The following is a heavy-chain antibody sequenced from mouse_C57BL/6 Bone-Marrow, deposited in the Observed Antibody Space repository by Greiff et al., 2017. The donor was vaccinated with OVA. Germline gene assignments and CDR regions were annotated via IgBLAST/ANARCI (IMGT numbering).Heavy chain of an antibody. CDR2: IDPEDGET. Sequence: VQLQQSGAELVKPGASVKLSCTASGFNIKDYYMHWVKQRPEQGLEWIGRIDPEDGETKYAPKFQGKATITADTSSNTAYLQLSSLTSEDTAVYYCARRVTTVVAKYYFDYWGQGTTLTVSS. V-gene: IGHV14-2*01. CDR3: ARRVTTVVAKYYFDY. J-gene: IGHJ2*01. D-gene: IGHD1-1*01. CDR1: GFNIKDYY.